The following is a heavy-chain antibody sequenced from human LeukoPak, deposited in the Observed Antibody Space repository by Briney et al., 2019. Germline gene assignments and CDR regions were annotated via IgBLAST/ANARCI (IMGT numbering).Heavy chain of an antibody. D-gene: IGHD4-17*01. CDR3: ARWGDYGDSHTPFDY. Sequence: GSLRLSCAASGFTFDDYGMSWVRQAPGKGLEWVSGINWNGGSTGYADSVKGRFTISRDNAKNSLYLQMNSLRAEDTALYYCARWGDYGDSHTPFDYWGQGTLVTVSS. CDR1: GFTFDDYG. CDR2: INWNGGST. J-gene: IGHJ4*02. V-gene: IGHV3-20*04.